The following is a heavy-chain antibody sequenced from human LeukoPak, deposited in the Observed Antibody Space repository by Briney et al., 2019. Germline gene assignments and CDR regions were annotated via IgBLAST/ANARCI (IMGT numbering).Heavy chain of an antibody. CDR1: GFTFSSYA. V-gene: IGHV3-30-3*01. CDR3: ARASPPISGIVGATFDY. J-gene: IGHJ4*02. D-gene: IGHD1-26*01. Sequence: PGGSLRLSCAASGFTFSSYAMHWVRQAPGKGLEWVAVISYDGSNKYYADSVKGRFTISRDNSKNTLYLQMNSLRAEDTAVYYCARASPPISGIVGATFDYWGQGTLVTVSS. CDR2: ISYDGSNK.